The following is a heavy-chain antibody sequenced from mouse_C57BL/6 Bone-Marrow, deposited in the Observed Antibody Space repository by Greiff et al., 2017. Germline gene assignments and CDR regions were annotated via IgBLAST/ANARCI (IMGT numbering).Heavy chain of an antibody. Sequence: EVKLVESGGDLVKPGGSLKLSCAASGFTFSSYGMSWVRQTPDKRLEWVATISSGGSYTYYPDSVKGRFTISRDNAKNTLYLQMSSLKSEDTAMYYCARQGLRLYYAMDYWGQGTSGTVSS. CDR3: ARQGLRLYYAMDY. CDR1: GFTFSSYG. J-gene: IGHJ4*01. CDR2: ISSGGSYT. D-gene: IGHD2-4*01. V-gene: IGHV5-6*01.